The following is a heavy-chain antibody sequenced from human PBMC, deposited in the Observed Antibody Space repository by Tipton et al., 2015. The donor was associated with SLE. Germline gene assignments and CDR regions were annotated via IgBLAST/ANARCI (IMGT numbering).Heavy chain of an antibody. Sequence: LRLSCTVSGGSISSYCWSWIRQPPGKGLEWIGEINHSGSTNYNPSLKSRVTISVDTSKNQFSLKLSSVTAADTAVYYCATRGYELGFDYWGQGTLVTVSS. D-gene: IGHD5-12*01. CDR1: GGSISSYC. CDR2: INHSGST. V-gene: IGHV4-34*01. J-gene: IGHJ4*02. CDR3: ATRGYELGFDY.